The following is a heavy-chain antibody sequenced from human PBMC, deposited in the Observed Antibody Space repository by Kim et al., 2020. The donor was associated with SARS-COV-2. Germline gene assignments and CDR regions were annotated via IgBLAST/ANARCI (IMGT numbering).Heavy chain of an antibody. J-gene: IGHJ4*02. V-gene: IGHV1-8*01. CDR1: GYTFTSYD. Sequence: ASVKVSCKASGYTFTSYDINWVRQATGQGLERMGWMNPNSGNTGYAQKFQGRVTMTRNTSISTAYMALSSLRSEDTAVYYCARTVPRYSSGWYGEFDHWGQGTLVTVSS. D-gene: IGHD6-19*01. CDR2: MNPNSGNT. CDR3: ARTVPRYSSGWYGEFDH.